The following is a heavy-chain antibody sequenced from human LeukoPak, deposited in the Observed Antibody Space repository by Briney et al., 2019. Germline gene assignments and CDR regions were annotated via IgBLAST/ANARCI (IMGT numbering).Heavy chain of an antibody. Sequence: SETLSLTCTVSGYSISTFYYWGWSREPRGRGLELVGTFYHGGSTYYDPSLKGRVTISVDTSKNQFSLNLTSVTAADTAVYYCARVGDGSGSYRDYYYYYMDVWGKGTTVTISS. CDR2: FYHGGST. CDR1: GYSISTFYY. D-gene: IGHD3-10*01. J-gene: IGHJ6*03. V-gene: IGHV4-38-2*02. CDR3: ARVGDGSGSYRDYYYYYMDV.